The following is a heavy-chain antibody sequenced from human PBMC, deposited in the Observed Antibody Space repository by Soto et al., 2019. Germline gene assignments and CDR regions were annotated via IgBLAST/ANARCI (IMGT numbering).Heavy chain of an antibody. V-gene: IGHV3-30*18. Sequence: QVQLVESGGGVVQPGTSLRLSCVVSGLTFRHSRMHWDRQAPGKGLEWVAVISFDGSERHHRDSVQGRLSISRDHSRNTLYVQMNSLRGDDSAVYYCANEKDGVRYYYGMDVWCQGSTVSVSS. CDR3: ANEKDGVRYYYGMDV. J-gene: IGHJ6*02. D-gene: IGHD4-17*01. CDR2: ISFDGSER. CDR1: GLTFRHSR.